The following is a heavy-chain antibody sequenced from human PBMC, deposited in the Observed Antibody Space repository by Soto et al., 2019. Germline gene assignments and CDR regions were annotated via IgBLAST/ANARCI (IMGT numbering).Heavy chain of an antibody. J-gene: IGHJ5*02. D-gene: IGHD6-13*01. CDR1: GGSISSSSYY. CDR3: ARQSDSSWYGSWFDP. V-gene: IGHV4-39*01. CDR2: IYYSGST. Sequence: SETLSLTCTVSGGSISSSSYYWGWIRQPPGKGLEWIGSIYYSGSTYYNPSLKSRATISVDTSKNQFSLKLSSVTAADTAVYYCARQSDSSWYGSWFDPWGQGTLVTVSS.